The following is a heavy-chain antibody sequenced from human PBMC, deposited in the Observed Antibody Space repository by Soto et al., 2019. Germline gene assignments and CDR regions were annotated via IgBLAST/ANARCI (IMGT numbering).Heavy chain of an antibody. Sequence: GGSLRLSCAASGFTFSSYAMHWVRQAPGKGLEWVAVISYDGSNKYYADSVKGRFTISIDNSKTTLYLQMNSLNSEDTAVDYCARELARGEGFDHWGQGTLVTGSS. CDR2: ISYDGSNK. D-gene: IGHD2-21*01. CDR3: ARELARGEGFDH. J-gene: IGHJ1*01. CDR1: GFTFSSYA. V-gene: IGHV3-30-3*01.